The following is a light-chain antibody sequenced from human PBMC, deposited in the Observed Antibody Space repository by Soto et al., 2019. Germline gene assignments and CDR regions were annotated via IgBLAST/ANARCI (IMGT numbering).Light chain of an antibody. J-gene: IGKJ4*01. CDR1: QSVTSSY. CDR2: GAS. Sequence: EIVLTQSPGTLSLSPGERATLSCRASQSVTSSYLAWYQQKPGQAPRLLISGASSRATGIPDRFSGSGSGTDFTLTISRLEPEDSAVYYCQQYSTPRLTFGGGTKVEIK. CDR3: QQYSTPRLT. V-gene: IGKV3-20*01.